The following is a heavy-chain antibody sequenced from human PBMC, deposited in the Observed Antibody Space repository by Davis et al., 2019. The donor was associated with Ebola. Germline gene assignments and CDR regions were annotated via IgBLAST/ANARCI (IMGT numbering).Heavy chain of an antibody. CDR1: GYTFTSYA. CDR3: ARGVPAAPIDP. Sequence: AASVKVSCKASGYTFTSYAMHWVRQAPGQRLEWMGWINAGNGNTKYSQKFQGRVTITRDTSASTAYMELSSLRSDDTAVYYCARGVPAAPIDPWGQGTLVTVSS. CDR2: INAGNGNT. V-gene: IGHV1-3*01. D-gene: IGHD2-2*01. J-gene: IGHJ5*02.